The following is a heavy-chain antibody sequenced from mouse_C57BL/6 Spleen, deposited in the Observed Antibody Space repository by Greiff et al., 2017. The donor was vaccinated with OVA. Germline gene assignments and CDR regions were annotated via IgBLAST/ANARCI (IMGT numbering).Heavy chain of an antibody. D-gene: IGHD1-1*01. CDR3: ARDHYYYGSDWYFDV. CDR2: ISYDGSN. J-gene: IGHJ1*03. V-gene: IGHV3-6*01. CDR1: GYSITSGYY. Sequence: EVKVEESGPGLVKPSQSLSLTCSVTGYSITSGYYWNWIRQFPGNKLEWMGYISYDGSNNYNPSLKNRISITRDTSKNQFFLKLNSVTTEDTATYYCARDHYYYGSDWYFDVWGTGTTVTVSS.